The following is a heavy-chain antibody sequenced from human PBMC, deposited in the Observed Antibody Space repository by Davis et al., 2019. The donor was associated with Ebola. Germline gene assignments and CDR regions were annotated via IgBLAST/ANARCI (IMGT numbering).Heavy chain of an antibody. CDR3: VRGLHGDYAFDK. CDR1: ASPVSGYY. V-gene: IGHV4-34*01. Sequence: PSETLSLTCTVFASPVSGYYWGWIRQTPVRGLEWIGEIHTGTPRYNPSLKSRVTVSLDTPKSQFSLKMTSVTVADTAVYYCVRGLHGDYAFDKWGQGALVTVSS. J-gene: IGHJ4*02. D-gene: IGHD4-17*01. CDR2: IHTGTP.